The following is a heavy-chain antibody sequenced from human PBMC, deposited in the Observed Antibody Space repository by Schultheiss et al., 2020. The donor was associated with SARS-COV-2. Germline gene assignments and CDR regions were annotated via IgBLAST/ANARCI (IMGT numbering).Heavy chain of an antibody. CDR3: ARAPRYCTDGVCSIDY. J-gene: IGHJ4*02. Sequence: GESLKISCAASGFTFSSYAMNWVRQAPGKGLEWVSSISSSTSYIYYADSVKGRFTISRDNAKNSLYLQMNSLRAEDTAVYYCARAPRYCTDGVCSIDYWGQGTLVTVSS. V-gene: IGHV3-21*01. CDR2: ISSSTSYI. D-gene: IGHD2-8*01. CDR1: GFTFSSYA.